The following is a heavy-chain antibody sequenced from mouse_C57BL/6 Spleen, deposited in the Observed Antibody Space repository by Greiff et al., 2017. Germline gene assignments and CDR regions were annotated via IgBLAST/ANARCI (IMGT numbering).Heavy chain of an antibody. CDR1: GYTFTSYW. D-gene: IGHD2-1*01. CDR3: ARFHGNSLAWFAY. Sequence: QVQLQQPGTELVKPGASVKLSCKASGYTFTSYWMHWVKQRPGQGLEWIGNINPSNGGTNYNEKFKSKATLTVDKSSSTAYMHLSSLTSEDSAVYYCARFHGNSLAWFAYWGQGTLVTVSA. V-gene: IGHV1-53*01. J-gene: IGHJ3*01. CDR2: INPSNGGT.